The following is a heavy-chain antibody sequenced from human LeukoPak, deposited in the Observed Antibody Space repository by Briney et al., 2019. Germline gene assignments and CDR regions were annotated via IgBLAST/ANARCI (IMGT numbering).Heavy chain of an antibody. V-gene: IGHV3-23*01. Sequence: SGASLRRSCAASGFTFSSYAMSWVRQAPGKGLEWVSAISGSGGSTYYADSVKGRFTISRDNSKNTLYLQMNSLRAEDTAVYYCAKEGGSYPSFDYWGQGTLVTVSS. CDR2: ISGSGGST. CDR1: GFTFSSYA. J-gene: IGHJ4*02. D-gene: IGHD1-26*01. CDR3: AKEGGSYPSFDY.